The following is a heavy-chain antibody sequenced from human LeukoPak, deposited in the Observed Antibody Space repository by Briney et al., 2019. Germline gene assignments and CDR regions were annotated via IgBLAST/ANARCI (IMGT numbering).Heavy chain of an antibody. Sequence: ASVKVSCKASGYTFTSYAMNWVRQAPGQGLEWMGWINTNTGNPTYAQGFTGRFVFSLDTSVSTAYLQISSLKAEDTAVYYCARDWIVLRYFDWLSNPPNWFDPWGQGTLVTVSS. CDR1: GYTFTSYA. CDR3: ARDWIVLRYFDWLSNPPNWFDP. V-gene: IGHV7-4-1*02. CDR2: INTNTGNP. J-gene: IGHJ5*02. D-gene: IGHD3-9*01.